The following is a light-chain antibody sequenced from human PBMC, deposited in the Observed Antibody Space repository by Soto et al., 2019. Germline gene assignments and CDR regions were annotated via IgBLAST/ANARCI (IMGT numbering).Light chain of an antibody. CDR1: QSVSSDY. Sequence: IVLTQSPGTLSLSPGEGATLSCRASQSVSSDYIAWYHQKPGQAPSLLIYGVSTRATGVPDRFSGSGSGTDVTLTISRLEPEDFAVYYCQRYGTSLTWTFGQGTKVEIK. J-gene: IGKJ1*01. V-gene: IGKV3-20*01. CDR3: QRYGTSLTWT. CDR2: GVS.